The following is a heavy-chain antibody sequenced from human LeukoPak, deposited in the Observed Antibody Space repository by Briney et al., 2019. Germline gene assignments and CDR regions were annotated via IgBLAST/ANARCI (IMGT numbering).Heavy chain of an antibody. CDR3: AREGSDWNYDVYYYYYMDV. CDR1: GFTFSSCS. Sequence: GGSLRLSCAASGFTFSSCSMNWVRQAPGKGLEWVSSISSSSSYIYYADSVKGRFTISRDNAKNSLYLQMNSLRAEDTAVYYCAREGSDWNYDVYYYYYMDVWGKGTTVTVSS. J-gene: IGHJ6*03. CDR2: ISSSSSYI. D-gene: IGHD1-7*01. V-gene: IGHV3-21*01.